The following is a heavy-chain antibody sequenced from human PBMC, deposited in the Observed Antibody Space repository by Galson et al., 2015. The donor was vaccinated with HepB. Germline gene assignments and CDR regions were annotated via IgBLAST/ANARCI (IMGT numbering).Heavy chain of an antibody. J-gene: IGHJ6*02. CDR1: GFTFSSYG. CDR3: AKDLGYRSSTSCWDYYGMDV. CDR2: ISYDGSNK. Sequence: SLRLSCAASGFTFSSYGMHWVRQAPGKGLEWVAVISYDGSNKYYADSVKGRFTISRGNSKNTLYLQMNSLRAEDTAVYYCAKDLGYRSSTSCWDYYGMDVWGQGTTVTVSS. D-gene: IGHD2-2*01. V-gene: IGHV3-30*18.